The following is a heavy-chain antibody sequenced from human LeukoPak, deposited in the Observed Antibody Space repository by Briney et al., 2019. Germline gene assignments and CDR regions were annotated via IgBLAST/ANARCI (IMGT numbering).Heavy chain of an antibody. CDR1: GFTFSSYW. J-gene: IGHJ4*02. D-gene: IGHD5-12*01. Sequence: GGSLRLSCAASGFTFSSYWMACVRQAPGRGLEWVANINQDESRRYYVDSVEGRFNISRDDAKNSVDLQMNSLRVGDTAVDYCARDIGFDRYDYWGQGTLVTVSS. CDR2: INQDESRR. CDR3: ARDIGFDRYDY. V-gene: IGHV3-7*05.